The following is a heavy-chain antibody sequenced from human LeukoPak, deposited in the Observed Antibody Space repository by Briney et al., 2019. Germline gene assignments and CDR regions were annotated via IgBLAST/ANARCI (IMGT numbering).Heavy chain of an antibody. D-gene: IGHD1-26*01. CDR1: GGSISNYY. CDR2: IYYSGTT. CDR3: ARHSGASPHYFDY. Sequence: SETLSLTCTVSGGSISNYYWSWIRQPPGKGLEWIGFIYYSGTTHYNPSLKSRVTMSVATSNNQFSLRLSSVTAADTATYYCARHSGASPHYFDYWGQGALVTVSS. J-gene: IGHJ4*02. V-gene: IGHV4-59*08.